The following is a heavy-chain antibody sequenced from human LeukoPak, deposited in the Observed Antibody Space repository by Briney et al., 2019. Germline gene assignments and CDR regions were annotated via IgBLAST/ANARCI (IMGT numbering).Heavy chain of an antibody. J-gene: IGHJ4*02. CDR2: ISSSSSYI. D-gene: IGHD3-10*01. V-gene: IGHV3-21*01. Sequence: PGGSLRLSCAASGFTFSSYSMNWVRQAPGKGLEWVSSISSSSSYIYYADSVKGRFTISRDNAKNSLYLQMNSLRAEDTAVYYCARSYYDGSGSYSSGYWGQGTLVTVSS. CDR1: GFTFSSYS. CDR3: ARSYYDGSGSYSSGY.